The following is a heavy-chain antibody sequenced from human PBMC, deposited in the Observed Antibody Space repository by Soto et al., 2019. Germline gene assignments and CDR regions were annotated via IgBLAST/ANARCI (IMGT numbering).Heavy chain of an antibody. CDR1: GYMFTKYG. V-gene: IGHV1-18*04. J-gene: IGHJ6*02. Sequence: ASVKVSCKASGYMFTKYGITWVRQAPGQGLEWMGWISAYNGNTNYAQKLQDRVTMTTDTSTSTAYMELRSLRSDDTAVYYCAREGPAPYYYYGMDVWGQGSTVTVSS. CDR2: ISAYNGNT. CDR3: AREGPAPYYYYGMDV.